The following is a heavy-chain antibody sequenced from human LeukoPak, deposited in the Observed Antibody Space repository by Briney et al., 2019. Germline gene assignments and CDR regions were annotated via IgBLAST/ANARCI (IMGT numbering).Heavy chain of an antibody. J-gene: IGHJ4*02. Sequence: SETLSLTCTVSGGSVSSDGFYWTWIRQPPGKGLEWIGYVYHSGSTNYNPSLKSRVTISVDTSKNQFSLKLNSVTAADTAVYYCARRLTRPERFDSWGQGTLVTVSS. V-gene: IGHV4-61*08. CDR1: GGSVSSDGFY. CDR2: VYHSGST. D-gene: IGHD3-9*01. CDR3: ARRLTRPERFDS.